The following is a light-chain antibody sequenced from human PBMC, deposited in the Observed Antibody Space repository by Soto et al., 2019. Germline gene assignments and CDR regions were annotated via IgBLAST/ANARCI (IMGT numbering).Light chain of an antibody. CDR1: QSVFSSSNSKNY. Sequence: DIVMTQSPDSLAVSLGERATINCKSSQSVFSSSNSKNYLAWYQQKPGQPPKLLINWASNRESGVPDRFSGSGAGTDFTLTISSRQAEDLAVYYCQQYYSTPRTFCQGTKVETK. V-gene: IGKV4-1*01. CDR2: WAS. CDR3: QQYYSTPRT. J-gene: IGKJ1*01.